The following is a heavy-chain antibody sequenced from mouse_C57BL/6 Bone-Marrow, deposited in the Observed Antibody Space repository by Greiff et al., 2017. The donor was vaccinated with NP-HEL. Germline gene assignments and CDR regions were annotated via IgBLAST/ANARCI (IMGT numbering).Heavy chain of an antibody. J-gene: IGHJ2*01. Sequence: VKLVESGAELARPGASVKLSCKASGYTFTSYGISWVKQRTGQGLEWIGEIYPRSGNTYYNEKFKGKATLTADKSSSTAYMELRSLTSEDSAVYFCAREDSEGFDYWGQGTTLTVSS. CDR2: IYPRSGNT. CDR3: AREDSEGFDY. V-gene: IGHV1-81*01. CDR1: GYTFTSYG.